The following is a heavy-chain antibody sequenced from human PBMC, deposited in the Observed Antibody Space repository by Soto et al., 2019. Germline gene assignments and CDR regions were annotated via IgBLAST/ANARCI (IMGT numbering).Heavy chain of an antibody. J-gene: IGHJ4*01. D-gene: IGHD3-16*01. CDR2: MYIGGDI. Sequence: GGSLRLSCLVSGFTVNTNYMYWVRQAPGRGLEWVSAMYIGGDIHYADSVKGRFTISRDTSENTLYLRMDKLRVEDTAVYFCVSRIPSWVFDYWGQGTLVTVS. CDR3: VSRIPSWVFDY. CDR1: GFTVNTNY. V-gene: IGHV3-53*01.